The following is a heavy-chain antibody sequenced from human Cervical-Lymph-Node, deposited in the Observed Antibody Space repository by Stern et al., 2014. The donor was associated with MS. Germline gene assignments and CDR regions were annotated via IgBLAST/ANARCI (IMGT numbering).Heavy chain of an antibody. CDR3: ARGDVVVPAHP. Sequence: QVQLVQSGGGVVQPGRSLRLSCAASGFTFSSYGMHWVRQAQGKGLEWVAVIWYDGSNKYYADSVKGRFTISRDNSKNTLYLQMNSLRAEDTAVYYCARGDVVVPAHPWGQGTLVTVSS. D-gene: IGHD2-2*01. V-gene: IGHV3-33*01. CDR2: IWYDGSNK. J-gene: IGHJ5*02. CDR1: GFTFSSYG.